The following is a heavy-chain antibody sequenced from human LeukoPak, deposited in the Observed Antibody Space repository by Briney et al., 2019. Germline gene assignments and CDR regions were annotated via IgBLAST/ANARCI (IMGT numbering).Heavy chain of an antibody. D-gene: IGHD3-22*01. J-gene: IGHJ6*03. CDR1: GFTFSSYW. CDR2: INSDGSST. CDR3: ARGEVYYYDSSGYYYYYYYMDV. V-gene: IGHV3-74*01. Sequence: TGGSLRLSCAASGFTFSSYWMHWVRQAPGKGLVWVSRINSDGSSTSYADSVKGRFTISRDNAKNTLYLQMNSLRAEDTAVYYCARGEVYYYDSSGYYYYYYYMDVWGKGTTVTVSS.